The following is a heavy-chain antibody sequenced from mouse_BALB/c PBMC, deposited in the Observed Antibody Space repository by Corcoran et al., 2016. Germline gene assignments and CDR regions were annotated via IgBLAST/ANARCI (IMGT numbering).Heavy chain of an antibody. Sequence: QVTLTESGPGILQPSATLRLTCSFSGFPLRTSGMGVSWIRQPSGPGLEWLAHIYCDDDKRYNPSRKSWLTIAKDTSSNQVFLKITSVDTADTATYYCDRRADYYYAMDYGGQGTSVTVSS. D-gene: IGHD2-4*01. CDR2: IYCDDDK. CDR1: GFPLRTSGMG. V-gene: IGHV8-12*01. J-gene: IGHJ4*01. CDR3: DRRADYYYAMDY.